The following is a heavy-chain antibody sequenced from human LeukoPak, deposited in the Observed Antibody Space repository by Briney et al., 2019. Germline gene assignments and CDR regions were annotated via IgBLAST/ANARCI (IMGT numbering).Heavy chain of an antibody. V-gene: IGHV1-69*05. CDR1: GGTFSSYA. CDR2: IIPIFGTA. Sequence: SVKVSCKASGGTFSSYAISWVRQAPGQGLEWMGRIIPIFGTANYAQKFQGRVTITTDESTSTACMELSSLRSEDTAVYYCARTYCSSTSCLDYAIDYWGQGTLVTVSS. J-gene: IGHJ4*02. D-gene: IGHD2-2*01. CDR3: ARTYCSSTSCLDYAIDY.